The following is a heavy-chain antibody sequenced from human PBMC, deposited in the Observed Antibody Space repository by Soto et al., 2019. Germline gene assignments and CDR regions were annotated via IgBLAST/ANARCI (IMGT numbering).Heavy chain of an antibody. CDR1: VFTFSIYA. D-gene: IGHD1-7*01. J-gene: IGHJ4*02. Sequence: HPGGSLLVSCASSVFTFSIYAMGWVRQAPGKGLEWVSAISGSGGSTYYADSVKGRFTISRDNSKNTLYLQMNSLRAEDTAVYYCAKGLGELTLEFDYWGQGTMVTVSS. CDR3: AKGLGELTLEFDY. V-gene: IGHV3-23*01. CDR2: ISGSGGST.